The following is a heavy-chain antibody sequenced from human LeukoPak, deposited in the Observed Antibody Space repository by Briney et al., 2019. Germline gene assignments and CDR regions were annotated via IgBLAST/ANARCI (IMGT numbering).Heavy chain of an antibody. J-gene: IGHJ4*02. D-gene: IGHD3-22*01. CDR2: IYYSGST. V-gene: IGHV4-59*01. Sequence: PSETLSLTCTVSGGSISSYYWSWIRQPPGKGLEWIGYIYYSGSTNYNPSLKSRVTISVDTSKNQFSLKLSSVTAADTAVYYCARSPYYYDSPTLLFDYWGQGTLVTVYS. CDR3: ARSPYYYDSPTLLFDY. CDR1: GGSISSYY.